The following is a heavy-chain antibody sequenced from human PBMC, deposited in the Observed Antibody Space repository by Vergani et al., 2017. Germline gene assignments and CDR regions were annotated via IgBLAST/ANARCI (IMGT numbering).Heavy chain of an antibody. CDR1: GGTFSSNS. D-gene: IGHD3-22*01. V-gene: IGHV1-69*13. J-gene: IGHJ4*02. CDR2: IIPIFGTT. CDR3: ARSSGYYSYYFDF. Sequence: GQLAQSGAEVKTPGSSVKVSCKASGGTFSSNSISWVRQAPGQGLEWVGRIIPIFGTTSYAQKFQGRVTILADESTSTAYMELSSLRFEDTAVYYCARSSGYYSYYFDFWGQGTLVTVSS.